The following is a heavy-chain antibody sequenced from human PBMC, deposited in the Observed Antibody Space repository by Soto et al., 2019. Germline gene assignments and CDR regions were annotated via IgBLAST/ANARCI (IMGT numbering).Heavy chain of an antibody. Sequence: EVQLLESGGGLVQPGGSLRLSCAASGFTFSAYAMSWVRQAPGRGLEWVSVMSGGGGRAHYADSVKGRFTVSRDNSKNTLYLHMSSLRVEDTAVYYCAKEAEEGSSAFNHPLDHWGQGTKVTVSS. D-gene: IGHD6-19*01. CDR2: MSGGGGRA. CDR3: AKEAEEGSSAFNHPLDH. J-gene: IGHJ4*02. V-gene: IGHV3-23*01. CDR1: GFTFSAYA.